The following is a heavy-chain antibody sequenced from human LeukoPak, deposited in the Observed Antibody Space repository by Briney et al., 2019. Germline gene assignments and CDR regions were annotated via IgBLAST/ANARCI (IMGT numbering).Heavy chain of an antibody. CDR3: AKDRGSSGWYYFDY. D-gene: IGHD6-19*01. CDR1: GFTFSRYS. CDR2: ISSSSSTI. V-gene: IGHV3-48*01. Sequence: PGGSLRLSCAASGFTFSRYSMNWVRQAPGKGLEWVSYISSSSSTIYYVDSAKGRFTISRDNSKNTLYLQMNSLRAEDTAVYYCAKDRGSSGWYYFDYWGQGTLVTVSS. J-gene: IGHJ4*02.